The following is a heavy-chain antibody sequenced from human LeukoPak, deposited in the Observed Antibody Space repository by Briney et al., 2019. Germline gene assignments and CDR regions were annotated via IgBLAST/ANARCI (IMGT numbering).Heavy chain of an antibody. Sequence: SQTLSLTCAISGGSVSSDSVAWNWIRQSPSRGLEWLGRTYYRSKWYNDYAVSVKTRITINPDTSKNQFSLQLNSVTPDDTAVYYCTRASETGQGDYWGQGTLVTVSS. V-gene: IGHV6-1*01. CDR1: GGSVSSDSVA. CDR3: TRASETGQGDY. J-gene: IGHJ4*02. CDR2: TYYRSKWYN.